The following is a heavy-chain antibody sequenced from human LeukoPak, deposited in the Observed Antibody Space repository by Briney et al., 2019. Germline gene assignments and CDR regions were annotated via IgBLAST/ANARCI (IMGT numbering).Heavy chain of an antibody. D-gene: IGHD3-10*01. CDR3: ARVGAQILWFGESVNAFDI. J-gene: IGHJ3*02. CDR2: IYYSGST. CDR1: GGSFSGYY. Sequence: SETLSLTCAVYGGSFSGYYWSWIRQPPGKGLEWIGSIYYSGSTYYNPSLKSRVTISVDTSKNQFSLKLSSVTAADTAVYYCARVGAQILWFGESVNAFDIWGQGTMVTVSS. V-gene: IGHV4-34*01.